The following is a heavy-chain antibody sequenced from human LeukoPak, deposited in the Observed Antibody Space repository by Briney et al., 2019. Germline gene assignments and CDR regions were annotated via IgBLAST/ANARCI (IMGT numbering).Heavy chain of an antibody. J-gene: IGHJ6*02. CDR1: GFTFSSYG. CDR3: ARGQPPSYYDMDV. CDR2: IWSDRSSK. D-gene: IGHD6-13*01. V-gene: IGHV3-33*01. Sequence: GGSLILSCAASGFTFSSYGMHWVRQAPGKGLEWVAVIWSDRSSKHYADSVKGRFTISRDNSKNTLYLQMSSLRAEDTALYYCARGQPPSYYDMDVWGQGTTVTVSS.